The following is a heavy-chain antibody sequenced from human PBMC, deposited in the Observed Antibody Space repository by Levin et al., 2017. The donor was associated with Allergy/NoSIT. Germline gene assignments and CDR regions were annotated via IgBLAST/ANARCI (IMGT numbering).Heavy chain of an antibody. CDR2: ITYDAMNK. Sequence: PGGSLRLSSAASGFTFRAYSMHWVRQVSGQGLEWLALITYDAMNKVHAGSVKGRFTISRDNSHDMLYLEMNRLRPEDTAIYYCARGDPRPDCGGDCSGDSKFDLWGQGTLVAVSA. D-gene: IGHD2-21*02. CDR1: GFTFRAYS. CDR3: ARGDPRPDCGGDCSGDSKFDL. J-gene: IGHJ5*02. V-gene: IGHV3-30*04.